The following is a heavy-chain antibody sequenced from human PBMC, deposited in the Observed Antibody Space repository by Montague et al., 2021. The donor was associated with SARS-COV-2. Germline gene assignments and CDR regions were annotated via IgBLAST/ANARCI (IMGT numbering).Heavy chain of an antibody. V-gene: IGHV4-59*01. Sequence: SETLSLTCTVSGGSISSYFWSWIRQPPGKGLEWIGSIYYSGTTNXSPSLKSRVTISVDTSKNQFSLKLSSVTAADTAVYYCARVVRYYDFWSGYTEYYYYGMDVRGQGTTVTVSS. D-gene: IGHD3-3*01. J-gene: IGHJ6*02. CDR3: ARVVRYYDFWSGYTEYYYYGMDV. CDR2: IYYSGTT. CDR1: GGSISSYF.